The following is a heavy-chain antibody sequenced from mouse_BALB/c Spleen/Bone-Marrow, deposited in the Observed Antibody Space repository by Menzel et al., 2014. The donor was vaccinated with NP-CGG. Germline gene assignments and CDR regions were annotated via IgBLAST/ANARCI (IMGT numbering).Heavy chain of an antibody. D-gene: IGHD2-3*01. CDR1: GFDFSRYW. CDR3: ARLGYYGWFAY. CDR2: INPESNTI. V-gene: IGHV4-1*02. J-gene: IGHJ3*01. Sequence: EVKLMESGGGLVQPGGSLKLSCAASGFDFSRYWMSRVRQAPGKGLQWIGEINPESNTINYSPSLKDKFIISRDNAKNTLYLQMSKVKSEDAALYCCARLGYYGWFAYWGQGTLVTVSA.